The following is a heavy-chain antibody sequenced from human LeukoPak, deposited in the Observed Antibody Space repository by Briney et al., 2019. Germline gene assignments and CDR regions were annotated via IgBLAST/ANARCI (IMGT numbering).Heavy chain of an antibody. CDR2: SDPKNGKT. D-gene: IGHD3-16*01. Sequence: GASVKVSCKVSGYIFTELSMHWVRQSPGKGFEWMVGSDPKNGKTVYAQNFQGRVPMTEDTSAHTAYMELSSLRSEDTAVYYCAIDTVYYDPPSYWGQGTLVTVSS. CDR1: GYIFTELS. CDR3: AIDTVYYDPPSY. V-gene: IGHV1-24*01. J-gene: IGHJ4*01.